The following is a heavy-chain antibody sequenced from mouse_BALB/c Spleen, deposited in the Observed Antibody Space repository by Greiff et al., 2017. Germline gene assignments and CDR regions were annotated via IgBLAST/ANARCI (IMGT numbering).Heavy chain of an antibody. V-gene: IGHV5-6-5*01. J-gene: IGHJ2*01. D-gene: IGHD2-4*01. CDR3: AREGLRRSYFDY. Sequence: EVQVVESGGGLVKPGGSLKLSCAASGFTFSSYAMSWVRQTPEKRLEWVASISSGGSTYYPDSVKGRFTISRDNARNILYLQMSSLRSEDTAMYYCAREGLRRSYFDYWGQGTTLTVSS. CDR1: GFTFSSYA. CDR2: ISSGGST.